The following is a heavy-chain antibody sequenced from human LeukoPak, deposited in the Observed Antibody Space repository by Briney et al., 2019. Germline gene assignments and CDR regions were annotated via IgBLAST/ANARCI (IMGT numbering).Heavy chain of an antibody. CDR1: EFTFRNYW. V-gene: IGHV3-74*01. CDR3: ARVGDTSSLPGYFDY. D-gene: IGHD2-2*01. CDR2: INSDGGDT. J-gene: IGHJ4*02. Sequence: GGSLRLSCAASEFTFRNYWMHWVRQAPGKGLVWVSRINSDGGDTHYADSVKGRFTISRDNAKNTLYLQMSSLRAEDTAVYYCARVGDTSSLPGYFDYWGQGTLVTVSS.